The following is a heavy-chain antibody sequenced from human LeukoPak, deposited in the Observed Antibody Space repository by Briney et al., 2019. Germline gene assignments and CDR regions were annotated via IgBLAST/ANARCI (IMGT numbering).Heavy chain of an antibody. CDR1: GFTFSSYG. CDR2: ISGSGGST. Sequence: PGRSLRLACAASGFTFSSYGMHWVRQAPGKGLEWVSAISGSGGSTYYADSVKGRFTISRDNSKNTLYLQMNSLRAEDTAVYYCAKDSSGYRDYWGQGTLVTVSS. V-gene: IGHV3-23*01. CDR3: AKDSSGYRDY. J-gene: IGHJ4*02. D-gene: IGHD3-22*01.